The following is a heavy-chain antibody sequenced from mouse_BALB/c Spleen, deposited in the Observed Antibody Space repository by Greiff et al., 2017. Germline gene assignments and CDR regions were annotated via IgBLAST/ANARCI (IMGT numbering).Heavy chain of an antibody. V-gene: IGHV1-12*01. Sequence: LQQPGAELVKPGASVKMSCKASGYTFTSYNMHWVKQTPGQGLEWIGAIYPGNGDTSYNQKFKGKATLTADKSSSTAYMQLSSLTSEDSAVYYCARGGGSSYFDYWGQGTTLTVSS. CDR1: GYTFTSYN. D-gene: IGHD1-1*01. CDR3: ARGGGSSYFDY. J-gene: IGHJ2*01. CDR2: IYPGNGDT.